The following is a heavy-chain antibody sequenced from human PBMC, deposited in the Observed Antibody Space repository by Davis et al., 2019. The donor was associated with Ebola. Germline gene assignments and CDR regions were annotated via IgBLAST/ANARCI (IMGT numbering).Heavy chain of an antibody. Sequence: ASVKVSCKASGYTFTSYGISWVRQAPGQGLEWMGWISAYNGNTNYAQKLQGRVTMTTDTSTSTACMELSSLRSEDTAVYYCAAESGSYFEGTFDYWGQGTLVTVSS. CDR3: AAESGSYFEGTFDY. J-gene: IGHJ4*02. V-gene: IGHV1-18*01. D-gene: IGHD1-26*01. CDR2: ISAYNGNT. CDR1: GYTFTSYG.